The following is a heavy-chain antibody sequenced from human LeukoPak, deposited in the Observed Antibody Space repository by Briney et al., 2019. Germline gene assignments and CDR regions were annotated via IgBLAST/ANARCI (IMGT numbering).Heavy chain of an antibody. Sequence: GGSLRLSCAASGFTFSSYSMNWVRQAPGKGLEWVSSISSSSSYIYYADSVKGRFTISRDNAKNSLYLQMNSLRAEDTAVYYCARDRVDYDFWSGYTAYVAFDIWGRGTMVTVFS. D-gene: IGHD3-3*01. CDR1: GFTFSSYS. J-gene: IGHJ3*02. CDR3: ARDRVDYDFWSGYTAYVAFDI. CDR2: ISSSSSYI. V-gene: IGHV3-21*01.